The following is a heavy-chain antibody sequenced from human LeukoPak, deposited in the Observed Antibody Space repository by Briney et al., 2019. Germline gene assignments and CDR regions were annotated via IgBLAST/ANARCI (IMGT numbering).Heavy chain of an antibody. J-gene: IGHJ3*02. CDR3: ARAGYSYGDGGFDI. D-gene: IGHD5-18*01. CDR2: INHSGST. V-gene: IGHV4-34*01. Sequence: SETLSLTCAVYGGSFSGYYWSWVRHPPGKGLEWIGEINHSGSTNYNPSLKSRVTISVDTSKNQFSLKLNSVTAADTAVYYCARAGYSYGDGGFDIWGQGTMVTVSS. CDR1: GGSFSGYY.